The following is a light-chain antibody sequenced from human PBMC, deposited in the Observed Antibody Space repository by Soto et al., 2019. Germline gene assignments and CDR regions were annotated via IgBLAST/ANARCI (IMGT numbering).Light chain of an antibody. V-gene: IGLV2-8*01. CDR2: EVT. CDR3: TSYVGNDIWV. J-gene: IGLJ3*02. CDR1: SSDVGAYKY. Sequence: QSALTQPPSASGSPGQSVTISCTGTSSDVGAYKYVSWYQQYPGKAPKLMIYEVTKRPSGVPDRFSGSKSGNTASLTVSGRQAADEADYYCTSYVGNDIWVFGGGTKVTVL.